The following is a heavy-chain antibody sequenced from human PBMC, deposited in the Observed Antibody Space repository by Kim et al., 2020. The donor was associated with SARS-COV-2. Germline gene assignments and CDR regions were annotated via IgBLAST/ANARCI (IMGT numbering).Heavy chain of an antibody. CDR3: AKDGVVGAFDY. V-gene: IGHV3-33*06. CDR1: GFTFSSYG. CDR2: IWYDGSNK. Sequence: GGSLRLSCAASGFTFSSYGMHWVRQAPGKGLEWVAVIWYDGSNKYYADSVKGRFTISRDNSKNTLYLQMNSLRAEDKAVYYCAKDGVVGAFDYWGQGTLVTVSS. D-gene: IGHD2-15*01. J-gene: IGHJ4*02.